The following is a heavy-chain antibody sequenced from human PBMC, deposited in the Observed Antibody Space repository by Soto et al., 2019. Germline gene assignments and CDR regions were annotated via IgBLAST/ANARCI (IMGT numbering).Heavy chain of an antibody. D-gene: IGHD6-13*01. CDR3: ARDLPPGIAAAGYGMDV. CDR1: GFTFSSYA. Sequence: AGGSLRLSCAASGFTFSSYATHWVRQAPGKGLEWVAVISYDGSNKYYADSVKGRFTISRDNSKNTLYLQMNSLRAEDTAVYYCARDLPPGIAAAGYGMDVWGQGTTVTVSS. V-gene: IGHV3-30-3*01. CDR2: ISYDGSNK. J-gene: IGHJ6*02.